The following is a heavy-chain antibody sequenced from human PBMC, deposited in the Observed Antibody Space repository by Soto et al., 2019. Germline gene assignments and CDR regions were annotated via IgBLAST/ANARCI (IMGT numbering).Heavy chain of an antibody. CDR2: ISGSGGST. CDR1: GFTFSTYA. J-gene: IGHJ3*02. Sequence: EVQLLESGGGLAQPGGSLRLSCAASGFTFSTYAMSWVRQAPGKGLEWVSGISGSGGSTYYADSVKGRFTISRGNPQNTLNLQMNSLRAEDTAVYYCAKARRYFYGSGSYEDAFDIWGQGTMVTVSS. V-gene: IGHV3-23*01. CDR3: AKARRYFYGSGSYEDAFDI. D-gene: IGHD3-10*01.